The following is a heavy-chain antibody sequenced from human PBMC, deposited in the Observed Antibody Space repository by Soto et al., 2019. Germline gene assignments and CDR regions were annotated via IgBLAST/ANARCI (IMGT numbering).Heavy chain of an antibody. D-gene: IGHD1-26*01. CDR2: ISYDGSNK. Sequence: GGSLRLSCAASGFTFSSYGMHWVRQAPGKGLEWVAVISYDGSNKYYADSVKGRFTISRDNSKNTLYLQMNSLRAEDTAVYYCARSPYSVSYLAYFDYWGQGTLVTVS. J-gene: IGHJ4*02. CDR3: ARSPYSVSYLAYFDY. V-gene: IGHV3-30*03. CDR1: GFTFSSYG.